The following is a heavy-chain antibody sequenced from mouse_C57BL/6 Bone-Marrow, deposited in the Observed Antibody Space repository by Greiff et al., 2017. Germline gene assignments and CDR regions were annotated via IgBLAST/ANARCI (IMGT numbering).Heavy chain of an antibody. CDR1: GFNIKDDY. Sequence: VQLKESGAELVRPGASVKLSCTASGFNIKDDYMHWVKQRPEQGLEWIGWIDPENGDTEYASKFQGKATISVDTSSNTAYLQLSSLTSEDTAVYYCTRIDYWGQGTLVTVSA. J-gene: IGHJ3*01. CDR3: TRIDY. CDR2: IDPENGDT. V-gene: IGHV14-4*01.